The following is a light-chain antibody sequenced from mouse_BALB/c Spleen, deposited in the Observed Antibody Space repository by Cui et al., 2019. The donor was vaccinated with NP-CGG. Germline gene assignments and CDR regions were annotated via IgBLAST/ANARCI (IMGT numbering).Light chain of an antibody. Sequence: HAIVTLESAHTTSPTETVPLYFRSSTGTVKINNYANWVQEKPDHLFTGLIGGTNNRAPGVPARFSGSLIGDKAAFTITGAQTEDEAIYFCALWYSNHWVFGGGTKLTVL. CDR2: GTN. CDR3: ALWYSNHWV. CDR1: TGTVKINNY. J-gene: IGLJ1*01. V-gene: IGLV1*01.